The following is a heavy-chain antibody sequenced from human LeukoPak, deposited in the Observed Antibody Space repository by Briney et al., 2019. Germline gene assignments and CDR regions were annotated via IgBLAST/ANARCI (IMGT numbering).Heavy chain of an antibody. D-gene: IGHD3-10*01. CDR2: IRYDGSNK. Sequence: GGSLRLSCAASGFTFSSYGMHWVRQAPGKGLEWVAFIRYDGSNKYYADSVKGRFTISRDNSKNTLYLQMNSLRAEDTAVYYCAKDDDYGSGSDAFDIWGQGTMVTVSS. CDR1: GFTFSSYG. CDR3: AKDDDYGSGSDAFDI. J-gene: IGHJ3*02. V-gene: IGHV3-30*02.